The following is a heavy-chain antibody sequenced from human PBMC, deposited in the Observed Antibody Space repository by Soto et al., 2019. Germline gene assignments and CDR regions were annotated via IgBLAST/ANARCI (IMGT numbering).Heavy chain of an antibody. J-gene: IGHJ4*02. Sequence: ASEKVSSEASGSSFTSYYKHWMRQAPGQGLEWMGWISPNSGATNSAQKFQGCVTMTRDTSINTVYMELSRLTSDDTAVYYRPRAGAYYFDYWGQGALVTVSS. CDR3: PRAGAYYFDY. CDR1: GSSFTSYY. V-gene: IGHV1-2*04. CDR2: ISPNSGAT. D-gene: IGHD7-27*01.